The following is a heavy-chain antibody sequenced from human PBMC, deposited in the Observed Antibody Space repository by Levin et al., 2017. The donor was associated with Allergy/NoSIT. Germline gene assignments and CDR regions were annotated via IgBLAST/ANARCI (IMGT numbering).Heavy chain of an antibody. CDR3: ARVAGYSYGYYFDY. CDR1: GGSISSGGYS. CDR2: IYLSGST. D-gene: IGHD5-18*01. Sequence: SQTLSLTCAVSGGSISSGGYSRSWIRQPPGKGLEWIGNIYLSGSTNDNPSLKSRVTMSVDRSKNQFSLKLSYVTAADTAVYYCARVAGYSYGYYFDYWGPGTLVTVSS. J-gene: IGHJ4*02. V-gene: IGHV4-30-2*01.